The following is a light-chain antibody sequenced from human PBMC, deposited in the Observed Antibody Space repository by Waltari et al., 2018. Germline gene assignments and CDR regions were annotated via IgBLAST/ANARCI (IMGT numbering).Light chain of an antibody. Sequence: QLVLTQAPSASASPSASVKLTCTLTSAHSNYAITWHQQQPEKGPRYLMRLNSDGSHTRGDGIPDRFSGSSSGAERYLIISSLQSEDEADYYCQTWTTGIWVFGGGTKLTVL. CDR3: QTWTTGIWV. CDR1: SAHSNYA. CDR2: LNSDGSH. J-gene: IGLJ3*02. V-gene: IGLV4-69*01.